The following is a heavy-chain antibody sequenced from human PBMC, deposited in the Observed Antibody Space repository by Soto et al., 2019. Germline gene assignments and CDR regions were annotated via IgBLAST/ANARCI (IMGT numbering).Heavy chain of an antibody. Sequence: VQLVQSGAEVKKPGASVKVSCKASGYTFASYGVSWVRQAPGQGLEWMGWINTNNGDTNYAQKLQGRVAMTTDTSTSTAYMELRSLRSDDTAVYYCARKATPGMAVAASDYWGQGTLVTVSS. D-gene: IGHD6-19*01. J-gene: IGHJ4*02. CDR1: GYTFASYG. CDR3: ARKATPGMAVAASDY. V-gene: IGHV1-18*01. CDR2: INTNNGDT.